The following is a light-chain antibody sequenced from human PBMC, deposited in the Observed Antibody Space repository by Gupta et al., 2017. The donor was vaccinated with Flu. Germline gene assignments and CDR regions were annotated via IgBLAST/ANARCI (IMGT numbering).Light chain of an antibody. CDR1: SSDVGNYNR. V-gene: IGLV2-18*02. Sequence: QSALSQHPSVSGSPGQSVTISCTGTSSDVGNYNRVSWYQQSPGTAHKLMIYEVSNRPAGVPDRFSGSKSGNTASLTISGRQDEDEADFYCSSDTTNSTYVFGTGTKVTVL. J-gene: IGLJ1*01. CDR2: EVS. CDR3: SSDTTNSTYV.